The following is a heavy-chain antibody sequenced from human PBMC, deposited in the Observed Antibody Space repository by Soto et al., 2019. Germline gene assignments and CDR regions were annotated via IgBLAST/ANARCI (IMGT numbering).Heavy chain of an antibody. Sequence: SVKVSCKASGGTFSSYAISWVRQAPGQGLEWMGGIIPIFGTANYAQKFQGRVTITADESTSTAYMELSSLRSEDTAVYYCARQFQYYFDCSGQPAWYDPWGQGTLVTVSS. CDR2: IIPIFGTA. CDR3: ARQFQYYFDCSGQPAWYDP. V-gene: IGHV1-69*13. D-gene: IGHD3-22*01. J-gene: IGHJ5*02. CDR1: GGTFSSYA.